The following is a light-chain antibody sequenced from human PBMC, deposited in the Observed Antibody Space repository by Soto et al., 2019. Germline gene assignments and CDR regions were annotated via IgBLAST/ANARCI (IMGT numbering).Light chain of an antibody. CDR3: SSYTSSSTPYV. CDR2: DVS. Sequence: QSALTQPASMSGSPGQSITISCTGTSSDVGGSNSVSWYQQHPGKAPKLMIYDVSNRPSGVSNRFSGSKSGNTASLTISGLQAADEADYYCSSYTSSSTPYVFGTGTKVTVL. J-gene: IGLJ1*01. V-gene: IGLV2-14*01. CDR1: SSDVGGSNS.